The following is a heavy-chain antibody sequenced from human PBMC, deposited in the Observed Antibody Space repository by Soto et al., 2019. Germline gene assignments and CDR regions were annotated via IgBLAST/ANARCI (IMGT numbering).Heavy chain of an antibody. J-gene: IGHJ4*02. CDR2: IGHSGGT. V-gene: IGHV4-34*08. D-gene: IGHD3-16*01. Sequence: SETLSLTCAAYGGTCSGHYWRWIRQPPGKGLEWLGEIGHSGGTVYNPSLESRVTISGDSSNNQFSLKLNSVTAADTAVYYCAGHGGYYYGYWSQGAADTV. CDR1: GGTCSGHY. CDR3: AGHGGYYYGY.